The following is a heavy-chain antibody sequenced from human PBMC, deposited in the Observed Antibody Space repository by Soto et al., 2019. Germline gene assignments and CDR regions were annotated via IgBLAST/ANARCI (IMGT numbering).Heavy chain of an antibody. CDR2: LNYGGTT. CDR3: ARQSYFDGAGYYLGWFDP. CDR1: GASMTSSIYY. Sequence: SETLSLTCSVSGASMTSSIYYWAWIRRAPGKGLEWIGSLNYGGTTYHSPSLEGRVTMSVDTSKKEFSLNVISVTAADTAIYYCARQSYFDGAGYYLGWFDPWGQGTLVTVSS. D-gene: IGHD3-22*01. J-gene: IGHJ5*02. V-gene: IGHV4-39*01.